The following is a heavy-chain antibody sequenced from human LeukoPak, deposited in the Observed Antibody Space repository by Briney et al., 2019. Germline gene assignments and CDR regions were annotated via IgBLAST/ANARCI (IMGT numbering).Heavy chain of an antibody. Sequence: GGSLRLSCATSGFTSSSYWMHWVRQAPGKGLVWVSRIKSDGSSTNYADSVKGRFTISRGNAKNTLYLQMNSLRAEDTAVYYCARAPSDSSGYYPEYFQHWGQGTLVTVSS. CDR3: ARAPSDSSGYYPEYFQH. J-gene: IGHJ1*01. CDR2: IKSDGSST. CDR1: GFTSSSYW. D-gene: IGHD3-22*01. V-gene: IGHV3-74*01.